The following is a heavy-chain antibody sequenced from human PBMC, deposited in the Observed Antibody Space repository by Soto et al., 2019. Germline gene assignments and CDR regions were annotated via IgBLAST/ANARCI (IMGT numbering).Heavy chain of an antibody. Sequence: QVQLVQSGAEVKKPGASVKVSCKASGYTFTGYYMHWVRQAPGQGLEWMGGIIPIFGTANHAQKFQGRVTIIADESTSTVYMELSSLRSEDTAMYYCARGWGYDSNDYYYAYWGQGTLVIVSS. CDR2: IIPIFGTA. V-gene: IGHV1-69*01. CDR1: GYTFTGYY. J-gene: IGHJ4*02. D-gene: IGHD3-22*01. CDR3: ARGWGYDSNDYYYAY.